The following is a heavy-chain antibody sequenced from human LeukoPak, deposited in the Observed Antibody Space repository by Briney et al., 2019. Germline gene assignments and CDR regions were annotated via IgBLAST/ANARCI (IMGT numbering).Heavy chain of an antibody. V-gene: IGHV4-38-2*02. CDR1: GYSISSGYY. Sequence: ASQTLSLTCTVSGYSISSGYYWGWIRQPPGKGLEWIGSIYHSGSTYYNPSLKSRVTISVDTSKNQFSLKLSSVTAADTAVYYCARAYSSSDYWGQGTLVTVSS. CDR3: ARAYSSSDY. CDR2: IYHSGST. D-gene: IGHD6-6*01. J-gene: IGHJ4*02.